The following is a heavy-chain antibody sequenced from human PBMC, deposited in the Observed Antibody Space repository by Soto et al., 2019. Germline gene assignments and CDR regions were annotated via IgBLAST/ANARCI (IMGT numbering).Heavy chain of an antibody. CDR2: ISYDGSKK. CDR3: ARGPKCSGGSCSNWFDP. D-gene: IGHD2-15*01. CDR1: GFTFSSYG. V-gene: IGHV3-30*03. J-gene: IGHJ5*02. Sequence: GGSLRLSCRASGFTFSSYGMHWVRQAPGRGLEWVAFISYDGSKKHDADYVKGRFIISRDNAKNSLYLQLDSLRAEDTAVYYCARGPKCSGGSCSNWFDPWGQGTLVTVSS.